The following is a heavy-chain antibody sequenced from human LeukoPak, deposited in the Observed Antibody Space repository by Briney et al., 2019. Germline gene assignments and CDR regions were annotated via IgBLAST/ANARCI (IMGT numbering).Heavy chain of an antibody. V-gene: IGHV3-21*01. CDR2: ITESSSSYI. Sequence: GGSLRLSCEASGFTFSRYTMNWVRQAPGKGLEWVSSITESSSSYIYYADSVKGRFTISRDNAKNSLYLQMNSLRAEDTAVYYCARAHNWKYGSFDFWGQGTLVTVSS. CDR1: GFTFSRYT. CDR3: ARAHNWKYGSFDF. D-gene: IGHD1-7*01. J-gene: IGHJ4*02.